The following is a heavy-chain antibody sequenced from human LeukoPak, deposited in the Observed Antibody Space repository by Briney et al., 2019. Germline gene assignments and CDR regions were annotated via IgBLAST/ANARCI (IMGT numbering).Heavy chain of an antibody. J-gene: IGHJ5*02. CDR3: WVPAATLLDP. CDR2: IYPGDSDT. V-gene: IGHV5-51*01. D-gene: IGHD2-2*01. CDR1: GYSFTSYW. Sequence: PGESLKISCKGSGYSFTSYWIGWVRQMPGKGLEWMGIIYPGDSDTRYSPSFEGQVTISADKSISTAYLQWGSLKASDTAMYYCWVPAATLLDPWGQGTLVTVSS.